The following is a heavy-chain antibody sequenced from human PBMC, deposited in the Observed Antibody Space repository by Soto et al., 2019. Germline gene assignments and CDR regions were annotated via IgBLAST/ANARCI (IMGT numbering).Heavy chain of an antibody. CDR2: ISSNGGST. CDR1: GFTFSSYA. Sequence: GGSLRLSCAASGFTFSSYAMHWVRQAPGKGLEYVSAISSNGGSTYYANSVKGRFTISRDNSKNTLYLQMGSLRAEDMAVYYCARDLVVVPAGFPRSGLNPDAFDIWGQGTMVTVSS. V-gene: IGHV3-64*01. CDR3: ARDLVVVPAGFPRSGLNPDAFDI. D-gene: IGHD2-2*01. J-gene: IGHJ3*02.